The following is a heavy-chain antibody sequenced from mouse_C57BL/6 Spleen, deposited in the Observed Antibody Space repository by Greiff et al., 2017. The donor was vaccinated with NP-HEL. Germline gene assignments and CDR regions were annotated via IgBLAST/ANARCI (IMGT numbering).Heavy chain of an antibody. D-gene: IGHD1-1*01. CDR1: GYTFTSYD. Sequence: QVQLKESGPELVKPGASVKLSCKASGYTFTSYDINWVKQRPGPGLEWIGWIYPRDGSTKYNEKFKGKATLTVDTSSSTAYMELHSLTSEDSAVYFCARAPGGSSLYYAMDYWGQGTSVTVSS. CDR3: ARAPGGSSLYYAMDY. CDR2: IYPRDGST. J-gene: IGHJ4*01. V-gene: IGHV1-85*01.